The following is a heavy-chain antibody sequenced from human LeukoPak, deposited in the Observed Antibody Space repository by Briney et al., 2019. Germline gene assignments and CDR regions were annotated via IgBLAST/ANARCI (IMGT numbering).Heavy chain of an antibody. V-gene: IGHV1-2*04. Sequence: GASVKVSCKASGYTFTGYYIHWVRQAPGQGLEWMGWINPNSGGTNYAQKFQGWVTMTRDTSISTAYMELRRLRSDDTAVYYCARAQKPSSGYYYETDIWGQGTMVTVSS. CDR2: INPNSGGT. CDR1: GYTFTGYY. CDR3: ARAQKPSSGYYYETDI. J-gene: IGHJ3*02. D-gene: IGHD3-22*01.